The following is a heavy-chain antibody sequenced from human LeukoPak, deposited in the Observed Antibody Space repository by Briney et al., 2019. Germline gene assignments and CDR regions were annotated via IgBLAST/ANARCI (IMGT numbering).Heavy chain of an antibody. CDR2: INPNSGGT. Sequence: ASVKVSCKASGYTFTGYYMHWVRQAPGQGLEWMGWINPNSGGTNYAQKFQGRVTITRDTSISTAYMELSRLRSDDTAVYYCAVSIAVAGTPTSPFDYWGQGTLVTVSS. J-gene: IGHJ4*02. D-gene: IGHD6-19*01. CDR3: AVSIAVAGTPTSPFDY. CDR1: GYTFTGYY. V-gene: IGHV1-2*02.